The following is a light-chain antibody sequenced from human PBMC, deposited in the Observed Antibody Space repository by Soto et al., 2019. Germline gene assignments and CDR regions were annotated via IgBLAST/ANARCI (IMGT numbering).Light chain of an antibody. CDR2: DVT. CDR1: SEVGSYNR. Sequence: QSALTQPPSVSGSPGQSVTISCTGTSEVGSYNRVSWYQQPPGTSPKLLIYDVTKRPLGVSDRFSGSKSGNTASLTISGRQAEDEADYYCGLYTLSDTVVLGGGTKLTVL. J-gene: IGLJ2*01. V-gene: IGLV2-18*01. CDR3: GLYTLSDTVV.